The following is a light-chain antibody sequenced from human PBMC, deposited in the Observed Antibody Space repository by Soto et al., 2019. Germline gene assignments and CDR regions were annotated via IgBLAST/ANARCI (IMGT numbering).Light chain of an antibody. J-gene: IGLJ1*01. CDR3: AAWDDRLIRLYV. V-gene: IGLV1-47*01. CDR2: KNN. CDR1: SSDVGGYNY. Sequence: QSVLTQPPSASGSPGQSVTISCTGTSSDVGGYNYVYWYQHHPGTAPKLIIYKNNQRPSGVPDRFSGSKSGTSASLAISGLRSEDEAVYYRAAWDDRLIRLYVFGTG.